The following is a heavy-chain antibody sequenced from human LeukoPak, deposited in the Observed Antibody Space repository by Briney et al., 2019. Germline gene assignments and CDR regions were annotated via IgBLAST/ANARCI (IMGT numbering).Heavy chain of an antibody. V-gene: IGHV4-59*08. CDR1: GGSISSYX. D-gene: IGHD6-6*01. Sequence: PSETLSLTCTVSGGSISSYXXXXIRQPPGKGLEWIGYIYYSGSTNYNPSLKSRVTXXXDTSKNQFSLKLSSVTAADTAVYYCARTLGFDYWGQGTLVTVSS. J-gene: IGHJ4*02. CDR3: ARTLGFDY. CDR2: IYYSGST.